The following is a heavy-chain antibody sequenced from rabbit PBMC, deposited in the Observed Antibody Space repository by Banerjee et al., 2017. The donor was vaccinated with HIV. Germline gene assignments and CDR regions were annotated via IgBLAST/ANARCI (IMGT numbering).Heavy chain of an antibody. CDR3: AGDYTRAGAGYPL. D-gene: IGHD7-1*01. CDR1: GFDFSSDA. V-gene: IGHV1S40*01. Sequence: QSLEESGGDLVKPGASLTLTCKASGFDFSSDAMCWVRQAPGKGLEWIACIYAGSSGSTYYASWAKGRFTISKTSSTTVTLQMTSLTAADTATYFCAGDYTRAGAGYPLWGQGTLVTVS. J-gene: IGHJ4*01. CDR2: IYAGSSGST.